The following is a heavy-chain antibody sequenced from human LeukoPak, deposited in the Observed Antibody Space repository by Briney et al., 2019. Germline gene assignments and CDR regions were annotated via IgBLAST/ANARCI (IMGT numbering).Heavy chain of an antibody. CDR3: ARDEGRQLGDY. Sequence: ASAKVSCKASGYTFTSYAMHWVRQAPGQRLEWMGWINAGNGNTKYSQKFQGRVTITRDTSASTAYMELSSLRSEDTAVYYCARDEGRQLGDYWGQGTLVTVSS. V-gene: IGHV1-3*01. CDR1: GYTFTSYA. J-gene: IGHJ4*02. CDR2: INAGNGNT. D-gene: IGHD6-13*01.